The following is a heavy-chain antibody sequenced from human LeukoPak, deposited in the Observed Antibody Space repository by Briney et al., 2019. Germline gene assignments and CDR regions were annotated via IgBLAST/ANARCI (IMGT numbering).Heavy chain of an antibody. V-gene: IGHV4-59*01. J-gene: IGHJ3*02. CDR2: IYYSGST. CDR3: ARDVGPMVRGVSAFDI. CDR1: GGSISSYY. Sequence: PSETLSLTCTVSGGSISSYYWSWIRQPPGKGLEWIGYIYYSGSTNYNPSLKSRVTISVDTSKNQFSLKLGSVTAADTAVYYCARDVGPMVRGVSAFDIWGQGTMVTVSS. D-gene: IGHD3-10*01.